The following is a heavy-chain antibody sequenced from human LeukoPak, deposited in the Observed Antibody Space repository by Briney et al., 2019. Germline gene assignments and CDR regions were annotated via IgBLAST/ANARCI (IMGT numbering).Heavy chain of an antibody. V-gene: IGHV3-23*01. J-gene: IGHJ4*02. D-gene: IGHD3-3*01. CDR3: AKRSGYYKGYFDY. Sequence: PGGSLRLSCVVSGFTFSSYGIHWVRQAPGKGLEWVSAISGSGGSTYYADSVKGRFTISRDNSKNTLYLQMNSLRAEDTAVYYCAKRSGYYKGYFDYWGQGTLVTVSS. CDR2: ISGSGGST. CDR1: GFTFSSYG.